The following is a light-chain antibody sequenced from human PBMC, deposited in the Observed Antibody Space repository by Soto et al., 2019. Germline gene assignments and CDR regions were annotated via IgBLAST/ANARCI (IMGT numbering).Light chain of an antibody. CDR2: DVS. J-gene: IGLJ3*02. V-gene: IGLV2-11*01. Sequence: QSALTQPRSVSGSPGQSVTISCTGTSSDVGGYNYVSWYQQHPRKDPKLMIYDVSKRPSGVPDRFSGSKSGNTASLTISGLQAEDEADYYCCSYAGSYPWVFGGGTKLTVL. CDR3: CSYAGSYPWV. CDR1: SSDVGGYNY.